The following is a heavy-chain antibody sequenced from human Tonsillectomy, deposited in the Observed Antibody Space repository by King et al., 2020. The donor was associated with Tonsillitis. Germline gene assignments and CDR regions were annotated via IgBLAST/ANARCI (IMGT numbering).Heavy chain of an antibody. CDR3: ARPKLHTPDAFDI. Sequence: LQLQESGPGLVKPSETLSLTCTVSGGSISSSSYYWGWIRQPPGKGLEWIGSIYYSGSTYYNPSLKSRVTISVNTSKNQFSLKLSSVTAADTAVYYCARPKLHTPDAFDIWGQGTMVTVSS. CDR1: GGSISSSSYY. V-gene: IGHV4-39*07. D-gene: IGHD4-23*01. J-gene: IGHJ3*02. CDR2: IYYSGST.